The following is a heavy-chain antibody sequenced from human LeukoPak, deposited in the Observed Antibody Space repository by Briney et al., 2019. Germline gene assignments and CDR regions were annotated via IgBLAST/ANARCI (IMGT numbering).Heavy chain of an antibody. CDR2: IGTAGDP. CDR3: ARASVSWSYCDH. Sequence: GGSLTLTCAVSGFTFNTYYWHWVRQATGKGLEWVSAIGTAGDPYYPGSVKGRFTISRENAKNSLYLQMNSLRAGDTAVYYCARASVSWSYCDHWGQETLVSVSS. D-gene: IGHD3-3*01. V-gene: IGHV3-13*05. CDR1: GFTFNTYY. J-gene: IGHJ4*02.